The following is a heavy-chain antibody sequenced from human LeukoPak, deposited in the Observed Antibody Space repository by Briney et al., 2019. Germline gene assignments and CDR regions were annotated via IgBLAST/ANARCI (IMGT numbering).Heavy chain of an antibody. CDR1: GFSFSSYN. D-gene: IGHD1-26*01. V-gene: IGHV3-21*01. CDR2: ITSSSTYT. CDR3: ARDPYSGTYGDTYYYYMDV. Sequence: GSLRLSCAASGFSFSSYNMNWVRQTPGKGLEWVSSITSSSTYTFYADSVKGRFTISRDNARNSLYLQMNRLRAEDTAVYYCARDPYSGTYGDTYYYYMDVWGKGTTVTISS. J-gene: IGHJ6*03.